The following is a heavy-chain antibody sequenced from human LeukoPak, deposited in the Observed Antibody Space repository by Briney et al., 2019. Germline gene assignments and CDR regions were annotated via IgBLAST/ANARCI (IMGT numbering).Heavy chain of an antibody. CDR1: GGSISSSSYY. CDR2: IYYSGST. CDR3: ASLYSGYDYLSYYFDY. D-gene: IGHD5-12*01. Sequence: ETLSLTCTVSGGSISSSSYYWGWIRQPPGKGLEWIGSIYYSGSTYYNPSLKSRVTISVDTSKNQFSLKLSSVTAADTAVYYCASLYSGYDYLSYYFDYWGQGTLVTVSS. J-gene: IGHJ4*02. V-gene: IGHV4-39*01.